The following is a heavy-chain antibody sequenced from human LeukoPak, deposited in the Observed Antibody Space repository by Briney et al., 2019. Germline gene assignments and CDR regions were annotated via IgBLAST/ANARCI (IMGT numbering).Heavy chain of an antibody. CDR2: IYYSGST. CDR3: ARESYGDYNRFFDY. V-gene: IGHV4-61*01. Sequence: PSETLSLTCTVSGGSVSSGSYYWSWIRQPPGKGLEWIGYIYYSGSTNYNPSLKSRVTISVDTSKNQFSLKLSSVTAADTAVYYCARESYGDYNRFFDYWGQGTLVTVSS. CDR1: GGSVSSGSYY. D-gene: IGHD4-17*01. J-gene: IGHJ4*02.